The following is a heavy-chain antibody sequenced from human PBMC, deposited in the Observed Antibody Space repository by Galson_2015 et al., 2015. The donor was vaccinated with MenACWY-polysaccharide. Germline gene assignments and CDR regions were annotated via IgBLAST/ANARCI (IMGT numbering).Heavy chain of an antibody. J-gene: IGHJ4*02. Sequence: SLRLSCAATGFTFSSYGMGWVRQAPGKGPEWVSGLSPSAGDTFYADSVRGRFTISRDNSKNTLYLQMNSLRAEDTALYYCAKGAANYGSGNYYDYWGQGTQVTVSS. CDR3: AKGAANYGSGNYYDY. D-gene: IGHD3-10*01. V-gene: IGHV3-23*01. CDR1: GFTFSSYG. CDR2: LSPSAGDT.